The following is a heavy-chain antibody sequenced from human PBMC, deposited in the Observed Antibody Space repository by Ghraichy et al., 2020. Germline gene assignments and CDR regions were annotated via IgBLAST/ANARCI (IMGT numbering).Heavy chain of an antibody. J-gene: IGHJ4*02. CDR2: ISGSGGST. Sequence: LSLTCAASGFTFSSYAMSWVRQAPGKGLEWVSAISGSGGSTYYADSVKGRFTISRDNSKNTLYLQMNSLRAEDTAVYYCAKGGSSWSDFDYWGQGTLVTVSS. D-gene: IGHD6-13*01. CDR1: GFTFSSYA. CDR3: AKGGSSWSDFDY. V-gene: IGHV3-23*01.